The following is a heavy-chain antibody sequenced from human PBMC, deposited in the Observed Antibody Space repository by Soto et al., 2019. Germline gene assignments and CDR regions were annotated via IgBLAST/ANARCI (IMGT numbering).Heavy chain of an antibody. CDR3: ARVYAGITIFGVVTPAGWFDP. Sequence: SETLSLTCTVSGGSISSYYWSWIRQPPGKGLEWIGYIYYSGSTYYNPSLKSRVTISVDTSKNQFSLKLSSVTAADTAVYYCARVYAGITIFGVVTPAGWFDPWGQGTLVTSPQ. V-gene: IGHV4-30-4*01. CDR2: IYYSGST. D-gene: IGHD3-3*01. J-gene: IGHJ5*02. CDR1: GGSISSYY.